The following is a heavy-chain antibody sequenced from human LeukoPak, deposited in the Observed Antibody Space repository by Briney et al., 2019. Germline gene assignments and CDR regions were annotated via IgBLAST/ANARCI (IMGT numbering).Heavy chain of an antibody. V-gene: IGHV3-53*01. CDR1: GFTFSNYY. CDR3: ASCSHFFGSWGHGAFDI. CDR2: IYSGGST. J-gene: IGHJ3*02. Sequence: GGSLRLSCAASGFTFSNYYMSWVRQAPGRGLEWVSVIYSGGSTYYADSVKGRFTISRDNSKNTLYLQMNSLRAEDTAVYYCASCSHFFGSWGHGAFDIWGQGTMVTVSS. D-gene: IGHD6-13*01.